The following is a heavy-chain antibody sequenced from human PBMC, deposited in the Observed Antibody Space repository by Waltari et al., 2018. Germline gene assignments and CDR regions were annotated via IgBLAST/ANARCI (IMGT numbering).Heavy chain of an antibody. CDR2: INPSGGST. D-gene: IGHD3-9*01. J-gene: IGHJ5*02. CDR1: GYTFTSYY. V-gene: IGHV1-46*01. CDR3: ARAYYDILTGYYPDNNWFDP. Sequence: QVQLVQSGAEVKKPGASVKVSCKASGYTFTSYYMHWVRQAPGQGLEWMGIINPSGGSTSYAQKCQSRVTMTRDTSTSTVYMELSSLRSEDTAVYYCARAYYDILTGYYPDNNWFDPWGQGTLVTVSS.